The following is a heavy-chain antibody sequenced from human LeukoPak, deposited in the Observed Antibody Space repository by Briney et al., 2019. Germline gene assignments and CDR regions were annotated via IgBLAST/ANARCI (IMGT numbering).Heavy chain of an antibody. V-gene: IGHV3-48*04. Sequence: GGSLRLSCAASGFTFSSYSLNWVRQAPGKGLEWVSFIRSSSITIYYADSVKGPFTISRDNAEKSLYLQMNCLTAEDTAVYYCARDRGGSYSAIDYWGQGTLVTVSS. CDR1: GFTFSSYS. CDR3: ARDRGGSYSAIDY. CDR2: IRSSSITI. D-gene: IGHD2-15*01. J-gene: IGHJ4*02.